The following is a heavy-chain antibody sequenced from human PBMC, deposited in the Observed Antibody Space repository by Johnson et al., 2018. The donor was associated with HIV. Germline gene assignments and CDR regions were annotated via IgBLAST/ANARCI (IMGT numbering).Heavy chain of an antibody. CDR2: ISTSGSTK. V-gene: IGHV3-11*04. D-gene: IGHD1-26*01. CDR1: GFRFSDHY. J-gene: IGHJ3*02. Sequence: HVQLVESGGGLVKPGGSLRLSCEASGFRFSDHYMSWIRQAPGKGLEWISYISTSGSTKYYADSVKGRFTISRDNAKNSLYLQMNSLRAEDTAVYYCVKGVVGAEDVFDIWGQGTMVTVSS. CDR3: VKGVVGAEDVFDI.